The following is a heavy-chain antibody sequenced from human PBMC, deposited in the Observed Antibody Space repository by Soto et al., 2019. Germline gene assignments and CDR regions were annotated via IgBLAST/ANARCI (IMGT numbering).Heavy chain of an antibody. J-gene: IGHJ6*02. Sequence: PGGSLRLSCAASGFTFSSYGMHWVRQAPGKGLEGVALISYDESDKYYADSVKGRFTISRDNSKNTLYLQMNGLRAEDTAVYYCAKKSGIPKTRYYFGMDVWGQGTTVTVSS. CDR2: ISYDESDK. D-gene: IGHD3-10*01. CDR3: AKKSGIPKTRYYFGMDV. V-gene: IGHV3-30*18. CDR1: GFTFSSYG.